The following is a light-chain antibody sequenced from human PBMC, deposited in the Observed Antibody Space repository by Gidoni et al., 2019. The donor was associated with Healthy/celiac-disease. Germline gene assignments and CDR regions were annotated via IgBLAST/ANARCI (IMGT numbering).Light chain of an antibody. Sequence: EIVLTQSPATLSLSPGERATLSCRASQSVSSYLAWYQQKPGQAPRLLIYDASNRATGIPARFSGSGSGTDFTLTISSLEPEDFAVYYCQQRSNWPPSTFXXXHDXRLN. CDR3: QQRSNWPPST. J-gene: IGKJ5*01. CDR2: DAS. CDR1: QSVSSY. V-gene: IGKV3-11*01.